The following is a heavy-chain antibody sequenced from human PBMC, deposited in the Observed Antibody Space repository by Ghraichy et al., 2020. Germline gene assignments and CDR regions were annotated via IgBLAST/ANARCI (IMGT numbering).Heavy chain of an antibody. CDR2: IGRSGDDT. J-gene: IGHJ6*02. Sequence: LSLTCAASGFTFTSYAMSWVHQAPGKGLEWVSIIGRSGDDTNYADSVKGRFTISRDDSKNTLSLQMNSLRAEDTAVYYCARVFYVMDVWGQGTTVTVSS. V-gene: IGHV3-23*01. CDR3: ARVFYVMDV. CDR1: GFTFTSYA.